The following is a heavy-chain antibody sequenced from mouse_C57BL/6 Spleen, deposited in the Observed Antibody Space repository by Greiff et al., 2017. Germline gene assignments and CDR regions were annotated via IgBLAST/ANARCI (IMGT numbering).Heavy chain of an antibody. CDR2: IAPSDSYT. Sequence: QVQLQQPGAELVMPGASVKLSCKASGYTFTSYWMHWVKQRPGQGLEWIGEIAPSDSYTNYNQKFKGKSTLTVDKSSSTAYMQLSSLTSEDSAVYYCARAQFITTVEGFAYWGQGTLVTVSA. J-gene: IGHJ3*01. V-gene: IGHV1-69*01. CDR3: ARAQFITTVEGFAY. CDR1: GYTFTSYW. D-gene: IGHD1-1*01.